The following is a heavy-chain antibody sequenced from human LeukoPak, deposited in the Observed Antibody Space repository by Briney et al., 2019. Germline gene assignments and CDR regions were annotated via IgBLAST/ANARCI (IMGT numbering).Heavy chain of an antibody. J-gene: IGHJ5*01. CDR3: ARDEGTIDYYDSSGYGNWFDS. D-gene: IGHD3-22*01. V-gene: IGHV1-2*02. CDR1: GYTFTGYY. Sequence: ASVKVSCKASGYTFTGYYMHWVRQAPGQGLEWMGWINPNSGGTNYAQKFQGRVTMTRDTSISTAYMELSRLRSDDAAVYYCARDEGTIDYYDSSGYGNWFDSWGQGTLVTVSS. CDR2: INPNSGGT.